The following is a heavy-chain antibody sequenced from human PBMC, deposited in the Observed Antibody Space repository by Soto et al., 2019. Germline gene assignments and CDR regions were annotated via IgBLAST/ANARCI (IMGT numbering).Heavy chain of an antibody. CDR3: ARDRWEQAPPRYYYGMDV. D-gene: IGHD1-26*01. J-gene: IGHJ6*02. CDR2: ISFDGKNR. CDR1: GGTFNRHA. Sequence: GGSLRLSCAVSGGTFNRHAINWVRQAPGKGLEWVAVISFDGKNRYYGDSVEGRFTVSRENFNNTVYLQMNSLRGEDTAVYFCARDRWEQAPPRYYYGMDVWGQGTTVTVS. V-gene: IGHV3-30*04.